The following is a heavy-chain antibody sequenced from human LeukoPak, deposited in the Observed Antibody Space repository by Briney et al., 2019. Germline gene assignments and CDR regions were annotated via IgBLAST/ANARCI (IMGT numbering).Heavy chain of an antibody. CDR2: ISANGGAT. J-gene: IGHJ4*02. V-gene: IGHV3-23*01. CDR1: GFTFSNFA. Sequence: GGSLRLSCAASGFTFSNFAMSWVRQAPGKGLECVSLISANGGATYYADSVKGRFTISRDNSKSTLYLQMNSLRADDTAVYYCAKTSGSPYYFDYWGQGTLVTVSS. D-gene: IGHD3-10*01. CDR3: AKTSGSPYYFDY.